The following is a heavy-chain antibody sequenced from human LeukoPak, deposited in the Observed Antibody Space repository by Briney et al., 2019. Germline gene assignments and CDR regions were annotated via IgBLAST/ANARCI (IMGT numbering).Heavy chain of an antibody. Sequence: PGGSLRLSCAASGFAFSSYAMSWARQAPGKGLEWVSAISGSGGSTYYADSVKGRFTISRDNSKNTLYLQMNSLRAEDTAVYYCAKDTRYYDSSGYPGFDYWGQGTLVTVSS. CDR1: GFAFSSYA. D-gene: IGHD3-22*01. J-gene: IGHJ4*02. CDR3: AKDTRYYDSSGYPGFDY. CDR2: ISGSGGST. V-gene: IGHV3-23*01.